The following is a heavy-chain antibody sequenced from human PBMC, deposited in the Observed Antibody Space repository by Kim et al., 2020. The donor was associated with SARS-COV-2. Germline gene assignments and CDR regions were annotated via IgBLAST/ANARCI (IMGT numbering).Heavy chain of an antibody. Sequence: GGSLRLSCAASELTLSSYVMNSVRQAPGKGLEWVSTIRGVTAATFYADSVKGRFTISRDNSQNMVYLQMNSLRAEDTAIYYCAKRLASSALDVWGQGTTVTVSS. D-gene: IGHD6-6*01. CDR3: AKRLASSALDV. CDR1: ELTLSSYV. J-gene: IGHJ6*02. CDR2: IRGVTAAT. V-gene: IGHV3-23*01.